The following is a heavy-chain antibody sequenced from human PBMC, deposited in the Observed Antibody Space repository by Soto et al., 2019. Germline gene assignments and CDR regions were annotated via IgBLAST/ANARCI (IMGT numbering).Heavy chain of an antibody. CDR1: GYTFTSYG. D-gene: IGHD3-9*01. CDR3: AREGANEILTGYYKKWYYYGMDV. CDR2: ISAYNGNT. Sequence: ASVKVSCKASGYTFTSYGISWVRQAPGQGLEWMGWISAYNGNTNYAQKLQGRVNMTTDTSTSTAYMELRSLRSYDTAVYYCAREGANEILTGYYKKWYYYGMDVWGQGTTVTVSS. V-gene: IGHV1-18*01. J-gene: IGHJ6*02.